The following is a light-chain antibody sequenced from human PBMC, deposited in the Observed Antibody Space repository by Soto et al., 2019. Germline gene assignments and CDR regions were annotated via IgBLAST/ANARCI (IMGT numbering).Light chain of an antibody. Sequence: EIVMTQSPATLSVSPGERVTLSCRASQSISSYLAWYQQKPGQAPRLLISDASTRATDIPARFSGSGSGTDSALTITSLQPPDHAVSYCLCYSTCHRLYTFGQGTKLEIK. CDR1: QSISSY. CDR3: LCYSTCHRLYT. V-gene: IGKV3-15*01. J-gene: IGKJ2*01. CDR2: DAS.